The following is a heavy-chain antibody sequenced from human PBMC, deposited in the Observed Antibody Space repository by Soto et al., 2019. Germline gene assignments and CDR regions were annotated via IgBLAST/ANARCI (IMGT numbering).Heavy chain of an antibody. V-gene: IGHV4-31*03. CDR3: ARDSKDSSGYYSFDY. CDR2: IYYSGST. D-gene: IGHD3-22*01. CDR1: GGSISSGGYY. Sequence: QVQLQESGPGLVKPSQTLSLTCTVSGGSISSGGYYWSWIRQHPGKGLEWIGYIYYSGSTYYNPSLKSRVTIXXDXSXXQFSLKRSSVTAADTAVYYCARDSKDSSGYYSFDYWGQGPLVTVSS. J-gene: IGHJ4*02.